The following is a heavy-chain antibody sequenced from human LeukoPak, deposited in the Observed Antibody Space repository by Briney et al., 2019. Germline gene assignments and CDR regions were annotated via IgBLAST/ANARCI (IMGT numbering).Heavy chain of an antibody. J-gene: IGHJ4*02. CDR1: GYTFTSYG. CDR2: ISAYNGNT. V-gene: IGHV1-18*01. Sequence: ASVKVSCKASGYTFTSYGISWVRQAPGQGLEWMGWISAYNGNTNYAQKLQGRVTMTTDTSTSTAYMELRSLRSDDTAVYYWARGRWDYYDTGSDYWGQGTLVTVSS. CDR3: ARGRWDYYDTGSDY. D-gene: IGHD3-22*01.